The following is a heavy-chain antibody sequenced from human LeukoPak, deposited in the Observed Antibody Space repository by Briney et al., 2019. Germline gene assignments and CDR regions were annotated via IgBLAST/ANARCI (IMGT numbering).Heavy chain of an antibody. D-gene: IGHD2-15*01. CDR3: ASLSEYCSHGSCYLGWFDP. Sequence: PSETLSLTCTVSGYSISSGYYWGWIRQPPGKGLEWIGSIYHSGSTYYNPSLKSRVTITVDTSKNQFSLKLSSVTAADTAVYYCASLSEYCSHGSCYLGWFDPWGQGTLVTVSS. CDR2: IYHSGST. CDR1: GYSISSGYY. J-gene: IGHJ5*02. V-gene: IGHV4-38-2*02.